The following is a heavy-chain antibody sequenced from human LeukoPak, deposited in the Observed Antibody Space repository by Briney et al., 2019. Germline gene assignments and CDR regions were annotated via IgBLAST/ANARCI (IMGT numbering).Heavy chain of an antibody. Sequence: GGSLSLSCAASGFTFSSYAMHWVRQAPGKGLEYVSAISSNGGSTYYANSVKGRFTISRDNSKNTLYLQMCTLRAEDMAVYYCAVGYCSSTSCYSPMDVWGQGTTVTVSS. J-gene: IGHJ6*02. CDR3: AVGYCSSTSCYSPMDV. V-gene: IGHV3-64*01. D-gene: IGHD2-2*01. CDR1: GFTFSSYA. CDR2: ISSNGGST.